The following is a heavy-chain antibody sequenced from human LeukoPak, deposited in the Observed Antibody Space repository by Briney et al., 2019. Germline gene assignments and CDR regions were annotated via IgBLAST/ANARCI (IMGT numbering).Heavy chain of an antibody. CDR1: GGSFSGYY. CDR2: INHSGST. D-gene: IGHD6-19*01. J-gene: IGHJ4*02. Sequence: SETLSLTCAVYGGSFSGYYWSWIRQPPGKGLEWIGEINHSGSTNYNPSLKSRVTISVDTSKNQFSLKLSSVTAADTAVYYCARRLSGWYSRYFDYWGQGTLVTVSS. CDR3: ARRLSGWYSRYFDY. V-gene: IGHV4-34*01.